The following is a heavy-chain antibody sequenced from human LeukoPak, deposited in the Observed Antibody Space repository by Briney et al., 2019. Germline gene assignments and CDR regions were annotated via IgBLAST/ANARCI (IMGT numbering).Heavy chain of an antibody. V-gene: IGHV1-58*01. CDR1: GFTFNSSA. D-gene: IGHD2-21*02. CDR2: IVVGSGNT. Sequence: SVKVSCKASGFTFNSSAVQWVRQARGQRLEWIGWIVVGSGNTNYAQKFQERVTITRDMSTSTAYMELSSLRSEDTAVYYCAADRCGGDCRLYYYYGMDVWGQGTTVTVSS. CDR3: AADRCGGDCRLYYYYGMDV. J-gene: IGHJ6*02.